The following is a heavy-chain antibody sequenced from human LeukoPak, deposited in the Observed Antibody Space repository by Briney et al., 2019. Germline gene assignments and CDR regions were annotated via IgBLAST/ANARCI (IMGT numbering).Heavy chain of an antibody. CDR2: IWYDGSNK. V-gene: IGHV3-33*01. Sequence: GGSLRLSYAASGFTFSSYGMHWVRQAPGKGLEWVAVIWYDGSNKYYADSVKGRFTISRDNSKNTLYLQMNSLRAEDTAVYYCARRGRNAEYFQHWGQGTLVTVSS. CDR1: GFTFSSYG. J-gene: IGHJ1*01. CDR3: ARRGRNAEYFQH. D-gene: IGHD4-11*01.